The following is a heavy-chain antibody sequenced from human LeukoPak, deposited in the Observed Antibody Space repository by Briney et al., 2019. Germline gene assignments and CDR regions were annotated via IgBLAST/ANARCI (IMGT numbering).Heavy chain of an antibody. CDR1: GGSISSYY. CDR2: IYTSGST. Sequence: SETLSLTCTVSGGSISSYYWSWIRQPAGKGLEWIGRIYTSGSTNYNPSLKSRVTISVDTSKNQFSLNLSSVTAADTAVYYCARHGGGGESYPRVFDYWGRGTLATVSS. D-gene: IGHD1-26*01. J-gene: IGHJ4*02. V-gene: IGHV4-4*07. CDR3: ARHGGGGESYPRVFDY.